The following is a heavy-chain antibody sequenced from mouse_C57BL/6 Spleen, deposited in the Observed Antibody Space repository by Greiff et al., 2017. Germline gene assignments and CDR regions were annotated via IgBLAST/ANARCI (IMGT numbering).Heavy chain of an antibody. J-gene: IGHJ4*01. CDR2: IYPGDGDT. CDR3: ANLPYYAMDY. Sequence: QVQLKQSGPELVKPGASVKISCKASGYAFSSSWMNWVKQRPGKGLEWIGRIYPGDGDTNYNGKFKGKATLTADKSSSTAYMQLSSLTSEDSAVYFCANLPYYAMDYWGQGTSVTVSS. CDR1: GYAFSSSW. V-gene: IGHV1-82*01.